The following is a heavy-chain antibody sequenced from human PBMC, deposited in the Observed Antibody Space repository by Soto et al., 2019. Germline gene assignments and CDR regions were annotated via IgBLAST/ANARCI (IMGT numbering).Heavy chain of an antibody. CDR2: ISYDGVTQ. CDR1: GFTFNTYA. CDR3: ARGVAILLRSHYSGWHYFLDY. D-gene: IGHD6-19*01. Sequence: QVQLVESGGGVVQPGRSLRLSCTASGFTFNTYATYWVRQAPGKGLDWVAAISYDGVTQYYADSVKGRFTISRDNSRNTLYLQMNSLGPEDTAVYYCARGVAILLRSHYSGWHYFLDYWGQGTLVTVSS. V-gene: IGHV3-30-3*01. J-gene: IGHJ4*02.